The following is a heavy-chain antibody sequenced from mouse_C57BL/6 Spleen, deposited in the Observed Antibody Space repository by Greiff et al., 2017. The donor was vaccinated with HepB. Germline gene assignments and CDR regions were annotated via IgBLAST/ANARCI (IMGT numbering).Heavy chain of an antibody. CDR1: GYTFTSYW. D-gene: IGHD2-4*01. V-gene: IGHV1-64*01. CDR3: ARPYDYDEGNYFDY. Sequence: QVQLQQPGAELVKPGASVKLSCKASGYTFTSYWMHWVKQRPGQGLEWIGMIHPNSGSTNYNEKFKSKATLTVDKSSSTAYMQLSSLTSEDSAVYYCARPYDYDEGNYFDYWGQGTTLTVSS. J-gene: IGHJ2*01. CDR2: IHPNSGST.